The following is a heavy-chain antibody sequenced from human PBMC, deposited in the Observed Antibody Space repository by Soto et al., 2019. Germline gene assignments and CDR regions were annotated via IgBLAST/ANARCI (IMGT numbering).Heavy chain of an antibody. CDR1: GGSISSSSYY. V-gene: IGHV4-39*01. CDR2: IYYSGST. J-gene: IGHJ5*02. Sequence: SETLSLTCTVSGGSISSSSYYWGWIRQPPGKGLEWIGSIYYSGSTYYNPSLKSRVTISVDTSKNQFSLKLSSVTAADTAVYYCARQVVPAAPAIGWFDPWGQGTLVTVSS. D-gene: IGHD2-2*01. CDR3: ARQVVPAAPAIGWFDP.